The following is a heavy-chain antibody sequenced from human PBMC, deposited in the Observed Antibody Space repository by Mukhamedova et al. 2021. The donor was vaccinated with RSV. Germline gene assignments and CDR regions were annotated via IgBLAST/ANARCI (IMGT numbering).Heavy chain of an antibody. CDR2: IQTSGGT. CDR3: ARGTGWSGTGSQGAPQFYDDGMDV. J-gene: IGHJ6*01. D-gene: IGHD3-3*01. V-gene: IGHV4-61*02. Sequence: SWIRQPAGKGLEWIGRIQTSGGTKYNPSLKSRVTISVDTSKNQFSLKLNSVSAADTAVYFCARGTGWSGTGSQGAPQFYDDGMDV.